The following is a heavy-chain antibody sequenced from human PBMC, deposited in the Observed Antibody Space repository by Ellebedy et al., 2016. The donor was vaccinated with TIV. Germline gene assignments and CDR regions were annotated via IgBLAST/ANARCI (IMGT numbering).Heavy chain of an antibody. Sequence: PGGSLRLSCAASGFTFSDYYMSWIRQAPGKGLEWVSYISSSGSTIYYADSVKGRFTISRDNAKNSLYLQMNSLRAEDTAVYYCARDKVSSGSYYGFYYGMDVWGQGTTVTVSS. CDR1: GFTFSDYY. V-gene: IGHV3-11*04. J-gene: IGHJ6*02. D-gene: IGHD1-26*01. CDR3: ARDKVSSGSYYGFYYGMDV. CDR2: ISSSGSTI.